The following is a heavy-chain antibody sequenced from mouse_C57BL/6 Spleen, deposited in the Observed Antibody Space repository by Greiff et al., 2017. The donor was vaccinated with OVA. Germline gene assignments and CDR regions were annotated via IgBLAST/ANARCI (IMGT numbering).Heavy chain of an antibody. J-gene: IGHJ4*01. CDR3: VRHNYGIHYAMDY. CDR2: IRSKSNNYAT. Sequence: EVQGVESGGGLVQPKGSLKLSCAASGFSFNTYAMNWVRQAPGKGLEWVARIRSKSNNYATYYADSVKDRFTISRDDSESKLYLQMNNLKTEDTAMYYCVRHNYGIHYAMDYWGQGTSVTVSS. V-gene: IGHV10-1*01. D-gene: IGHD2-1*01. CDR1: GFSFNTYA.